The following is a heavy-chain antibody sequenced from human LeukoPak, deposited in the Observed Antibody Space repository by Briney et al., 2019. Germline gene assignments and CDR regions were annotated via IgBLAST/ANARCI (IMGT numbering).Heavy chain of an antibody. J-gene: IGHJ4*02. CDR3: ARDPSRSRISSGWYRLGDY. V-gene: IGHV1-46*01. CDR1: GYTFTSYY. CDR2: INPSGGST. Sequence: ASVKVSCKASGYTFTSYYMHWVRQAPGQGLEWMGIINPSGGSTSYAQKFQGRVTMTRDTSTSTVYMELSSLRSEDTAVYYCARDPSRSRISSGWYRLGDYRGQGTLVTVSS. D-gene: IGHD6-19*01.